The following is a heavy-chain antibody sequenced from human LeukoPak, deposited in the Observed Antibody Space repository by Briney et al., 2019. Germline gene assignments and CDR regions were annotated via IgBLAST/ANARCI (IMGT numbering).Heavy chain of an antibody. D-gene: IGHD2-8*01. CDR2: IRYDGSNK. CDR1: GFTFSSYG. Sequence: GALRLSCAASGFTFSSYGMHWVRQAPGKGLEWVAFIRYDGSNKYYADSVKGRFTISRDNAKNSLYLQMNSLRPDDTALYYCSTDPRLLIYWGQGTLVTVSS. J-gene: IGHJ4*02. V-gene: IGHV3-30*02. CDR3: STDPRLLIY.